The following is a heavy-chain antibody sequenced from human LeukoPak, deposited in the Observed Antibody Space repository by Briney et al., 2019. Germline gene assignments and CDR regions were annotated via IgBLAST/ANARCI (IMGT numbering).Heavy chain of an antibody. J-gene: IGHJ4*02. CDR1: GDFITAYY. Sequence: SETLSLTCTVSGDFITAYYWSWIRQPPGKGLEWIGYVYYSGSTEYNPSLRSRVTISLEMSKHQFSLILTSVTAADTAVYSCASNTGTVFDYWGQGALVTVSS. CDR2: VYYSGST. D-gene: IGHD7-27*01. V-gene: IGHV4-59*01. CDR3: ASNTGTVFDY.